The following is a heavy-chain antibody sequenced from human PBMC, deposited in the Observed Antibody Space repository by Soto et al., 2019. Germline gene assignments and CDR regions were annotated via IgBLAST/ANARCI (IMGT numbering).Heavy chain of an antibody. D-gene: IGHD3-22*01. CDR3: ARGSSGDSSGYYFDY. CDR1: GYTFTSCY. CDR2: INPSGGST. J-gene: IGHJ4*02. Sequence: ASVKVSCKASGYTFTSCYMHWVRQAPGQGLEWMGIINPSGGSTSYAQKFQGRVTMTRDTSTSTVYMELSSLRSEDTAVYYCARGSSGDSSGYYFDYWGQGTLVTVSS. V-gene: IGHV1-46*01.